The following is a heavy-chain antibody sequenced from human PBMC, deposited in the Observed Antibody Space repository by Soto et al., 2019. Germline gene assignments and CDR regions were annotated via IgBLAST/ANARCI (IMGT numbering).Heavy chain of an antibody. V-gene: IGHV4-34*01. D-gene: IGHD2-2*01. Sequence: SETLSLTCAVYGGSFSGYYWSWIRQPPGKGLEWIGEINHSGSTNYNPSLKSRVTISVDTSKNQFSLKLSSVTAADTAVYYCARGSYLRDHYYYYGMDVWGQGATVTVSS. CDR1: GGSFSGYY. CDR2: INHSGST. J-gene: IGHJ6*02. CDR3: ARGSYLRDHYYYYGMDV.